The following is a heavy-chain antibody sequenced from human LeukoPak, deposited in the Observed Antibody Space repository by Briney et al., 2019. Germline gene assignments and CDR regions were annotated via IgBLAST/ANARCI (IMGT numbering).Heavy chain of an antibody. CDR2: INSDGSST. CDR3: ARTGSVTTDHYYYYGMDV. J-gene: IGHJ6*02. V-gene: IGHV3-74*01. D-gene: IGHD4-17*01. Sequence: GSLRLSCAASGFTFSSYWMHWVRQAPGKRLVWVSRINSDGSSTSYADSVKGRFTISRDNAKNTLYLQMNSLRAEDTAVYYCARTGSVTTDHYYYYGMDVWGQGTTVTVSS. CDR1: GFTFSSYW.